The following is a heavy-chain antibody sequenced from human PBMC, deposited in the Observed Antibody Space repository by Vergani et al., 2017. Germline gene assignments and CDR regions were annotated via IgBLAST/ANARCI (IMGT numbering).Heavy chain of an antibody. V-gene: IGHV3-23*04. D-gene: IGHD6-19*01. Sequence: EVQLVESGGGLVQPGRSLRLSCAASGFTFSSYAMSWVRQAPGKGLEWVSAISGSGGSTYYADSVKGRFTISRDNSKNTLYLQMKSLRAEDTAVYYCAKVDSSGWYAPYYGMDVWGQGTTVTVSS. CDR1: GFTFSSYA. CDR2: ISGSGGST. CDR3: AKVDSSGWYAPYYGMDV. J-gene: IGHJ6*02.